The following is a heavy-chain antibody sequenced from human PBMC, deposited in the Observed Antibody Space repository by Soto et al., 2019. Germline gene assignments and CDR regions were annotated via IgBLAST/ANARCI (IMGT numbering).Heavy chain of an antibody. Sequence: PGGSLRLSCTTSGFTFGDYAMSWFRQAPGKRLEWLGVIKMKAHGGTSEYAASVQGRFVISRDDPKDTAYLQMNSLRTEDTALYYCAKDIRAVAGRGYLDYWGQGTLVTVSS. V-gene: IGHV3-49*03. CDR1: GFTFGDYA. D-gene: IGHD6-19*01. J-gene: IGHJ4*02. CDR3: AKDIRAVAGRGYLDY. CDR2: IKMKAHGGTS.